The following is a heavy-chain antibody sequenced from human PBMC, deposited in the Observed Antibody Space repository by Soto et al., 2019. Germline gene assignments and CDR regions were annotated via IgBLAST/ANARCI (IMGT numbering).Heavy chain of an antibody. Sequence: QVQLVQSGAEVKKPGSSVKVSCKASGGTFSSYAISWVRQAPGQGLEWMGGIIPIFGTANYAQKFQGRVTITADKSTSTAYMELSRLISEDMAVHYCARGGGGHIVATIPNWFDPWGQGTLVTVSS. D-gene: IGHD5-12*01. J-gene: IGHJ5*02. CDR3: ARGGGGHIVATIPNWFDP. V-gene: IGHV1-69*06. CDR1: GGTFSSYA. CDR2: IIPIFGTA.